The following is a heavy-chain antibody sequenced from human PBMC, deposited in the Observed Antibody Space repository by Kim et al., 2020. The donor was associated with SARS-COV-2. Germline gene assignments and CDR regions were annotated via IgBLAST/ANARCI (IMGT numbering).Heavy chain of an antibody. CDR3: ARDKAGGTDRSGGYWFDP. CDR2: INRDGTST. Sequence: GGSLRLSCAVSGFTFSNYWMHWVRQEPGKGLVWVSRINRDGTSTGYVDSVKGRFTISRDNAKNTLYLQMNSLRAEDTAVYFCARDKAGGTDRSGGYWFDPWGQGTLVTVSS. V-gene: IGHV3-74*01. J-gene: IGHJ5*02. CDR1: GFTFSNYW. D-gene: IGHD3-22*01.